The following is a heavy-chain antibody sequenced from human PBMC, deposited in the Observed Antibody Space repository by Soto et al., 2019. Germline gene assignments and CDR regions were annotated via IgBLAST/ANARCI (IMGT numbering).Heavy chain of an antibody. V-gene: IGHV4-59*01. CDR2: IYYSGST. J-gene: IGHJ4*02. D-gene: IGHD3-3*01. Sequence: SETLSLTCTVSGGSISSYYWSWIRQPPGKGLEWIGYIYYSGSTNYNPSLKSRVTISVDTSKNQFSLKLSSVTAADTAVYYCARGPQKILEWLLIAYYFDYWGQGTLVTVSS. CDR3: ARGPQKILEWLLIAYYFDY. CDR1: GGSISSYY.